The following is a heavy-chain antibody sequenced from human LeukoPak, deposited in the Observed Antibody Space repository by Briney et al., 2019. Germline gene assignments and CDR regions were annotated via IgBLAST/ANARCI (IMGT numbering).Heavy chain of an antibody. V-gene: IGHV4-4*07. CDR1: GGSISSYY. Sequence: SETLSLTCTVSGGSISSYYWSWIRQPAGKGLEWIGRIYTSGSTNYNPSLKSRVTMSVDTSKNQFSLKLSSVTAADTAVYYCARRDCTTTSCPVDNWGQGTLVTVSS. CDR2: IYTSGST. D-gene: IGHD2-2*01. J-gene: IGHJ4*02. CDR3: ARRDCTTTSCPVDN.